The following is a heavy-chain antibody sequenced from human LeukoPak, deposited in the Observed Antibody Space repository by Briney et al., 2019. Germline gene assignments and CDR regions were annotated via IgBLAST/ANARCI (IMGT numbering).Heavy chain of an antibody. CDR3: AREKIAARKSYYYYGMDV. D-gene: IGHD6-6*01. CDR2: IWYDGSNK. V-gene: IGHV3-33*08. CDR1: GFTFSSNA. J-gene: IGHJ6*02. Sequence: GGPRRFPFPASGFTFSSNARNWARQAPGKGLEWGEFIWYDGSNKYYADSVKGRFTISRDNSKNTLYQQMNSLRAEDTAVYYCAREKIAARKSYYYYGMDVWGQGTTVTVSS.